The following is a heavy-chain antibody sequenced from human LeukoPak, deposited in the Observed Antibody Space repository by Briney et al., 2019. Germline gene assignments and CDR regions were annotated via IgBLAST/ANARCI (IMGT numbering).Heavy chain of an antibody. D-gene: IGHD3-9*01. CDR1: GGAISSGGYS. V-gene: IGHV4-30-2*05. CDR2: IYHSGST. Sequence: SETLSLTCAVSGGAISSGGYSWSWIRQPPGKGLEWIGYIYHSGSTYYNPSLKSRVTISVDTSKNQFSLKLSSVTAADTAVYYCASSVSTSPTLRYFDWLLYPYFDYWGQGTLVTVSS. CDR3: ASSVSTSPTLRYFDWLLYPYFDY. J-gene: IGHJ4*02.